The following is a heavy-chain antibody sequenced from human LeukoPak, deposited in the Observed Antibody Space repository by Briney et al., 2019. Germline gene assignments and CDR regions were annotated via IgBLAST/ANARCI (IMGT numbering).Heavy chain of an antibody. D-gene: IGHD3-10*01. CDR1: GFNFSSYG. V-gene: IGHV3-30*02. Sequence: GGSLRLSCAASGFNFSSYGMHWVRQAPGKGLEWATFIRYGGTNKYFADSVKGRFTISRDNSKNTLYLQMNSLRAEDTAVYYCAKAKPQLLWFGEFLFDYWGQGTLVTVSS. CDR2: IRYGGTNK. CDR3: AKAKPQLLWFGEFLFDY. J-gene: IGHJ4*02.